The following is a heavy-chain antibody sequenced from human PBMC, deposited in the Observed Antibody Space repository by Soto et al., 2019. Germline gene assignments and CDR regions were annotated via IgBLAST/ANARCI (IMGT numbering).Heavy chain of an antibody. V-gene: IGHV3-23*01. CDR3: AKGRRGTAMVRGGMDV. J-gene: IGHJ6*02. CDR2: ISGSGGST. CDR1: GFTFSSYA. Sequence: GGSLRLSCAASGFTFSSYAMSWVRQAPGKGLEWVSAISGSGGSTYYADSVKGRFTISRDNSKNTLYLQMNSLRAEDTAVYYCAKGRRGTAMVRGGMDVWGQGTTVTVS. D-gene: IGHD5-18*01.